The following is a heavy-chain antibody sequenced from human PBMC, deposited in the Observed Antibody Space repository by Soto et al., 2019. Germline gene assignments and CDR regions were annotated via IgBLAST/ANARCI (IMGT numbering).Heavy chain of an antibody. J-gene: IGHJ5*02. CDR3: ARGLRYFDWLLEGWFDP. V-gene: IGHV1-69*06. CDR2: IIPIFGTA. D-gene: IGHD3-9*01. CDR1: GVTFSSYA. Sequence: SVKVSCKASGVTFSSYAISWVRQAPGQGLEWMGGIIPIFGTANYAQKFQGRVTITADKSTSTAYMELSSLRSEDTAVYYCARGLRYFDWLLEGWFDPWGQGTLVTVSS.